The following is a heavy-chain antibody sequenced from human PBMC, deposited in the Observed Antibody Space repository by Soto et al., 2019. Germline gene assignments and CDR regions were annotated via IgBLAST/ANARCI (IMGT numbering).Heavy chain of an antibody. D-gene: IGHD3-22*01. J-gene: IGHJ4*02. CDR3: ARFYYARGTYDDYFDY. Sequence: ASVKISCKASGYSFRTYAMHWVRQAPGQRLEWMGWINVDSGKRNYSPKFQGRLTITRDTSASTAYMELSSLKSEDTAVYYCARFYYARGTYDDYFDYWGQGTLVTVSS. CDR2: INVDSGKR. CDR1: GYSFRTYA. V-gene: IGHV1-3*01.